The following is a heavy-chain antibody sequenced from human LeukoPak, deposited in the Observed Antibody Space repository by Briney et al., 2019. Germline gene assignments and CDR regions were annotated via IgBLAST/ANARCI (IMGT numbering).Heavy chain of an antibody. D-gene: IGHD4-17*01. CDR3: ARVPGYGLELGAFDI. V-gene: IGHV4-30-2*01. J-gene: IGHJ3*02. CDR2: IYHSGST. CDR1: GGPISSGGYS. Sequence: SETLSLTCAVSGGPISSGGYSWSWIRQPPGKGLEWIGYIYHSGSTYYNPSLKSRVTISVDRSKNQFSLKLSSVTAADTAVYYCARVPGYGLELGAFDIWGQGTMVTVSS.